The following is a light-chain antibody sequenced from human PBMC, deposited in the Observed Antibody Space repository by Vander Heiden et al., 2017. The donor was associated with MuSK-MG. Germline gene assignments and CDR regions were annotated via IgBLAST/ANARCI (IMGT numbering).Light chain of an antibody. CDR3: QQYGSSSLT. Sequence: EIVLTQSPGTLSLSPGERATLSCRASQSVSNNYLAWYQQKPGQAPRLLIYATSSRATGIPDRFSGSGSGTDFTLTISRLEPEDFAVYYCQQYGSSSLTFGGGTKVEIK. CDR1: QSVSNNY. CDR2: ATS. V-gene: IGKV3-20*01. J-gene: IGKJ4*01.